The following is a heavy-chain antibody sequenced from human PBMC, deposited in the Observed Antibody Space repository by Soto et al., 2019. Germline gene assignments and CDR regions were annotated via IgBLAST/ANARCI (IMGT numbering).Heavy chain of an antibody. CDR2: IYYSGST. V-gene: IGHV4-31*03. CDR3: ARDSGRSVVTNDAFDI. Sequence: SETLSLTCTVSGGSISSGGYYWSWIRQHPGKGLEWIGYIYYSGSTYYNPSLKSRVTISVDTSKNQFSLKLSSVTAADTAVYYCARDSGRSVVTNDAFDIWGQGTMVIVSS. D-gene: IGHD2-15*01. J-gene: IGHJ3*02. CDR1: GGSISSGGYY.